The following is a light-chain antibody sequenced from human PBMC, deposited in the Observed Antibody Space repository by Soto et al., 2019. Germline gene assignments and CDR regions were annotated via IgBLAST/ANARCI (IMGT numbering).Light chain of an antibody. Sequence: DIQMTQSPSSLPASVGDRVTITCRASQSIGIYVNWYQQKPGDPPNLLIYAASSLQRGVPARFSGSGSETDFTLTISSLQPEDFAIYYCQQSFSTPYTFGLGTKVDIK. CDR2: AAS. CDR1: QSIGIY. CDR3: QQSFSTPYT. J-gene: IGKJ2*01. V-gene: IGKV1-39*01.